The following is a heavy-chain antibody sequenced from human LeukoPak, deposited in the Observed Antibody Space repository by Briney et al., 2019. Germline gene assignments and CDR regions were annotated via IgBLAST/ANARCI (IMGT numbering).Heavy chain of an antibody. CDR1: RFTFSSYW. CDR2: VNTDGRST. Sequence: GGSLRLSCAASRFTFSSYWMHSVRQAPGKGLVWVSRVNTDGRSTSYADSLKGRFTISRDNAKNPLYLQMNSLRAEDTAVYYCAKPYGSGYSYFHSWGQGALVTVSS. V-gene: IGHV3-74*01. D-gene: IGHD6-19*01. CDR3: AKPYGSGYSYFHS. J-gene: IGHJ4*02.